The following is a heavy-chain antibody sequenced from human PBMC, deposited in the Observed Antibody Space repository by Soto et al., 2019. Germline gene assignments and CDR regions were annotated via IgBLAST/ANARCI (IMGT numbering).Heavy chain of an antibody. J-gene: IGHJ4*02. CDR3: VRDLYRSATMPCLDH. D-gene: IGHD1-1*01. Sequence: GSLRLSCEASGFTFINYAMSWVRQSPGEGLEWVSSISDTGGDSYYADSMDGRFTVSRDNSKNTLYLQINSLRAEDTAIYYCVRDLYRSATMPCLDHWGQGALVTVSS. CDR1: GFTFINYA. V-gene: IGHV3-23*01. CDR2: ISDTGGDS.